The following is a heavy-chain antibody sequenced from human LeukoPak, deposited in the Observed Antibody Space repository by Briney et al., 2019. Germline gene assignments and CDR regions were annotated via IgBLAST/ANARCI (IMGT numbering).Heavy chain of an antibody. D-gene: IGHD3-16*01. CDR3: AGDYKTLAY. J-gene: IGHJ4*02. V-gene: IGHV4-59*01. CDR2: IYHSGST. Sequence: SETLSLTCIVSGGSSSFYYWSWIRQPPGKGLEWIGYIYHSGSTEYNPSLKSRVTISLDTSKNQFSLKLSSVTPADTAVYYCAGDYKTLAYWGQGTLVTVSS. CDR1: GGSSSFYY.